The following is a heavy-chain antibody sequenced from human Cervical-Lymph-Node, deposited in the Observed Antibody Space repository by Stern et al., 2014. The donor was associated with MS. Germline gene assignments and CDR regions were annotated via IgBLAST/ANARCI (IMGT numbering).Heavy chain of an antibody. V-gene: IGHV4-31*03. CDR2: IYYSGST. D-gene: IGHD4-17*01. J-gene: IGHJ4*02. CDR3: ARDYDYGDYRYFDX. Sequence: QVQLQESGPGLVKPSQTLSLTCTVSGGSISSGGYYWSWIRQHPGKGLEWXXYIYYSGSTYYNPSLKSRVTISVDTSKNQFSLKLSSVTAADTAVYYCARDYDYGDYRYFDXXXQGTLVTVSS. CDR1: GGSISSGGYY.